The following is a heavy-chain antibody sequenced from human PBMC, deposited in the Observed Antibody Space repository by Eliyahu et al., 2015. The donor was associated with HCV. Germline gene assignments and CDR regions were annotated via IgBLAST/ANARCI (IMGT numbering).Heavy chain of an antibody. V-gene: IGHV3-15*01. D-gene: IGHD3-10*01. CDR3: TTGAPGGFDYYLDV. J-gene: IGHJ6*03. CDR1: GFTXSKAW. CDR2: IKSKTDGGTT. Sequence: EVQLVESGGGXVKPGGSLRLSXXASGFTXSKAWIAGWAGVRQAPGKGLEWIGRIKSKTDGGTTDYAAPVKGRFTISRDDSKSTLYLQMNSLKTEDTAVYYCTTGAPGGFDYYLDVWGQGTTVTVSS.